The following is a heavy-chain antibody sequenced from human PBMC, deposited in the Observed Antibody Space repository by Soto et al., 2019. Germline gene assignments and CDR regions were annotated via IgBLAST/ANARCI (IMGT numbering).Heavy chain of an antibody. Sequence: ASVKVSCKASGYTFTSYGISWVRQAPGQGLEWMGWISAYNGNTNYAQKLQGRVTMTTDTSTSTAYMELRSLRSDDTAVYYCAREYYYDSSGYYRDPFDYWGQGTLVTVS. D-gene: IGHD3-22*01. CDR2: ISAYNGNT. CDR3: AREYYYDSSGYYRDPFDY. CDR1: GYTFTSYG. V-gene: IGHV1-18*01. J-gene: IGHJ4*02.